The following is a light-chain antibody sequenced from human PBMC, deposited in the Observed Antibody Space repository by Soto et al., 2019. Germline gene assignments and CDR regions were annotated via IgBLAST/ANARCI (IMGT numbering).Light chain of an antibody. J-gene: IGLJ3*02. CDR1: SSDVGGYNY. CDR2: EVT. CDR3: SSYAASNNFYFV. Sequence: SVLPQPPSASGSPGQSVTISCTGTSSDVGGYNYVSWYQQYPGRAPKLMIYEVTKRPSGVPDRFSGSKSGNTASLTVSGLQAEDEADYYCSSYAASNNFYFVFGGGTKVTVL. V-gene: IGLV2-8*01.